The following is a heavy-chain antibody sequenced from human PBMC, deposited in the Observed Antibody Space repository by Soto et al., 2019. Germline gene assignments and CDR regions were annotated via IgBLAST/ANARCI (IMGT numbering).Heavy chain of an antibody. CDR3: ARDRYDYGSGNYYKRIDC. V-gene: IGHV1-69*01. CDR1: GGIFSTYA. Sequence: QVQLVQSGAEVNKPGSSVKVSCKASGGIFSTYAISCLRQAPGQVLEWMGGIIPIFGTPNYAQRFQGRVTITADESTSTAYMELSRLRSEDTAVYYCARDRYDYGSGNYYKRIDCWGQGTLVTVSS. D-gene: IGHD3-10*01. J-gene: IGHJ4*02. CDR2: IIPIFGTP.